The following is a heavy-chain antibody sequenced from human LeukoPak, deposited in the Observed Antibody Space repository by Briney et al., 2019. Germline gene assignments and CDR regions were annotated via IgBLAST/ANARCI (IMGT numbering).Heavy chain of an antibody. CDR3: ATLMYTTGRQGFDS. CDR2: ISADSTTT. V-gene: IGHV3-23*01. CDR1: GFAFRIFP. D-gene: IGHD6-19*01. J-gene: IGHJ4*02. Sequence: PGGSLRLSCAASGFAFRIFPMIWARQAPGKGLEWVSSISADSTTTNYADSAEGRFTVSRDNSKRTLYLQMNSLRVEDTALYYCATLMYTTGRQGFDSWGQGTRVTVSS.